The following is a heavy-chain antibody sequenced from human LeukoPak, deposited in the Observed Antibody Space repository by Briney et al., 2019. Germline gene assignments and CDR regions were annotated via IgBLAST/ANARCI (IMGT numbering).Heavy chain of an antibody. CDR3: AKGPLTRFDY. D-gene: IGHD4/OR15-4a*01. J-gene: IGHJ4*02. CDR2: INGNGDST. V-gene: IGHV3-23*01. Sequence: PGGSLRLSCAASGFTFGNYAMNWVRQAPGKGLEWVSAINGNGDSTYYADSVKGRFTISRDNSKNTLYLQVNSLRAEDTAVYYCAKGPLTRFDYWGQGTLVTVSS. CDR1: GFTFGNYA.